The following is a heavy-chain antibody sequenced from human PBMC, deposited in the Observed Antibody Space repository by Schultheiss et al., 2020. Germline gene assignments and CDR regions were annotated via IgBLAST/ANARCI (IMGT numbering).Heavy chain of an antibody. CDR2: KYNSGST. CDR1: GGSISSGGYY. D-gene: IGHD2-21*02. Sequence: SETLSLTCTVSGGSISSGGYYWSWIRQPPGKGLEWIGSKYNSGSTYYNPSLKSRVTVSVDTSKNQFSLKLSSVTAADTAVYYCARDRCGGDCYFPDAFDIWGQGTMVTVSS. CDR3: ARDRCGGDCYFPDAFDI. V-gene: IGHV4-39*07. J-gene: IGHJ3*02.